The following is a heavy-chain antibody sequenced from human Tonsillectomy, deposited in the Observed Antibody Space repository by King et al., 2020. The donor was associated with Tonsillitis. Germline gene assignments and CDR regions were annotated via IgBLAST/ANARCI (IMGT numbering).Heavy chain of an antibody. D-gene: IGHD3-10*01. Sequence: QVQLVESGGGVVQPGRSLRLPCSASGFTFSSYGMNWVRQAPGKGLEWVAVIWYDGSNKYYADSVKGRFTISRDNSKNTLFLQMNSLRAEDTAVYYCARGGGESLYYYYYGMDVWGQGTTVTVSS. V-gene: IGHV3-33*01. CDR2: IWYDGSNK. J-gene: IGHJ6*02. CDR3: ARGGGESLYYYYYGMDV. CDR1: GFTFSSYG.